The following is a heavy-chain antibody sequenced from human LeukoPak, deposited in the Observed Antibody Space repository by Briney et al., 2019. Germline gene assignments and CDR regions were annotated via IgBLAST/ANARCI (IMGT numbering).Heavy chain of an antibody. J-gene: IGHJ2*01. D-gene: IGHD3-22*01. CDR1: GGSISRYY. Sequence: SETLSLTCTVSGGSISRYYWSWIREPPGKGLEWIGYIYDSGSTNYNPSLKSRVTISVDTSKKQFSLNLSSVTAADTAVYYCARGAYYYDSSGYNWYFDLWGRGTLVTVSS. CDR3: ARGAYYYDSSGYNWYFDL. CDR2: IYDSGST. V-gene: IGHV4-59*01.